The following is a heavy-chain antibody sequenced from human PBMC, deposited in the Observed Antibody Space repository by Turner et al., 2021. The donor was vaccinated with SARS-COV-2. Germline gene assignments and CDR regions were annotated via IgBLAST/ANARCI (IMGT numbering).Heavy chain of an antibody. J-gene: IGHJ3*02. CDR3: ARLDDSGHWGAFDI. V-gene: IGHV3-33*01. CDR2: IWNDGSQK. CDR1: GITFSSHG. Sequence: QVQLVESGGGVVQPGRSLRLSCAASGITFSSHGMHWVRQAPGKGLEWVAFIWNDGSQKYYADSVKGRFTSSRDNSKNMVYLQMNSLRAEDTAVYYCARLDDSGHWGAFDIWGQGTMVTVSS. D-gene: IGHD3-22*01.